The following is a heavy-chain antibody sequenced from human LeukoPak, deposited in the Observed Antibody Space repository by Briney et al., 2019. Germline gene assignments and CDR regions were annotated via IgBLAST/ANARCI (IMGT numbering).Heavy chain of an antibody. D-gene: IGHD4-11*01. Sequence: GRSLRLSCAASGFTFRGYGMSWVRQAPGKGLEWVSAIRGSGVTTYYADSVKGRFTISRDNSRTTLYLLMNSLRAEDTAVYYCAKDAAANVDYPYYFDYWGQGALVTVSS. CDR3: AKDAAANVDYPYYFDY. CDR1: GFTFRGYG. J-gene: IGHJ4*02. V-gene: IGHV3-23*01. CDR2: IRGSGVTT.